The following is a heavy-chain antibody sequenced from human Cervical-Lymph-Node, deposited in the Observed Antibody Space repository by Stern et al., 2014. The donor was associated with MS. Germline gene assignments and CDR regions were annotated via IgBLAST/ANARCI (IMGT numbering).Heavy chain of an antibody. V-gene: IGHV1-46*01. CDR3: ARGRGFNWFDP. J-gene: IGHJ5*02. CDR1: GYSFSNYY. CDR2: IDPIGGGT. Sequence: QVQLVQSGAEVKKPGASAKVSCKAAGYSFSNYYFHWVRQAPGQGLEWMGMIDPIGGGTSYAQKFQGKVTMPSDTSATTVYMELSGLRSDDTAVFYCARGRGFNWFDPWGQGTLVTVSS.